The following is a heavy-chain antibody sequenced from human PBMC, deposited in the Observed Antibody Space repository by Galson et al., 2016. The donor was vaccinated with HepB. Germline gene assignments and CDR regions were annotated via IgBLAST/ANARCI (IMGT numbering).Heavy chain of an antibody. CDR1: GFTFSRFW. CDR2: INGFGFST. V-gene: IGHV3-74*01. CDR3: ARAGGWLQQDSDY. J-gene: IGHJ4*02. D-gene: IGHD5-24*01. Sequence: SLRLSCAASGFTFSRFWIHWVRQVPGKGLVWVSRINGFGFSTSYADSVKGRFTISGDNAKNTVYLQMNSLRAEDTAVYYCARAGGWLQQDSDYGGQGTLVTVSS.